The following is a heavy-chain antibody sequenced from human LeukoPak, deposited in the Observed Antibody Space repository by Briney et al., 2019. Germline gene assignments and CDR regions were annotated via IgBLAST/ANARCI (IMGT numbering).Heavy chain of an antibody. CDR3: ARPGWELLDDAFDI. V-gene: IGHV4-39*01. Sequence: SETLSLTCTVSGGSISSSSYYWGWIRQPPGKGLEWVGSIYYSGSTYYNPSLKSRATISVDTSKNQFSLKLSSVTAADTAVYYCARPGWELLDDAFDIWGQGTMVTVSS. J-gene: IGHJ3*02. CDR1: GGSISSSSYY. D-gene: IGHD1-26*01. CDR2: IYYSGST.